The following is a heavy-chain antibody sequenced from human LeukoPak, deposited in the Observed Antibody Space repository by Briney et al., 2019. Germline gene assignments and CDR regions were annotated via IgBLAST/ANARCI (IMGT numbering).Heavy chain of an antibody. D-gene: IGHD1-1*01. J-gene: IGHJ4*02. CDR3: ARHLSGTTMSHYFDF. CDR2: IYSSGNT. CDR1: GDSISSGRNY. Sequence: PSETLSLTCSVSGDSISSGRNYWGWVRQSPGKGLEWIASIYSSGNTHSNPSLKSRVSISVDTSKNQVSLKLYSVTASDAAIYYCARHLSGTTMSHYFDFWGQGTLVTVSS. V-gene: IGHV4-39*01.